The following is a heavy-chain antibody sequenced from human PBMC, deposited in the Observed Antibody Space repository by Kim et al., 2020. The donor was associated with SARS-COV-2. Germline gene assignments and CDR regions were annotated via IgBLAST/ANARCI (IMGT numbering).Heavy chain of an antibody. V-gene: IGHV3-23*01. CDR1: GFTVSSYA. J-gene: IGHJ4*02. CDR2: SGISGAT. D-gene: IGHD6-13*01. Sequence: GGSLRLSCAVSGFTVSSYAMSWVRQAPGKGLEWVSTSGISGATYYADSVKGRFTISRDNSKNTLFLQVNSLRADDTAVYHCVKGASSWSIEYWGQGTLVTVSS. CDR3: VKGASSWSIEY.